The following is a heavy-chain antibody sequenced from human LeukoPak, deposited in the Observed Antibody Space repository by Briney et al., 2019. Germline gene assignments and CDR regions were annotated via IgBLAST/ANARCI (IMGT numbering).Heavy chain of an antibody. CDR3: ARQRRHYYDSRGAWFDP. CDR2: IYYSGST. J-gene: IGHJ5*02. CDR1: GGSISSYY. D-gene: IGHD3-22*01. V-gene: IGHV4-59*08. Sequence: SETLSLTCTVSGGSISSYYWSWIRQPPGKGLEWIGYIYYSGSTNYNPSLKSRVTISVDTSKNQFSLKLSSVTAADTAVYYGARQRRHYYDSRGAWFDPWGQGTLVTVSS.